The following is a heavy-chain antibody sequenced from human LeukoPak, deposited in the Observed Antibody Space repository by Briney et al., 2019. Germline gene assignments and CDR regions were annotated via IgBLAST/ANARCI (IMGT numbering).Heavy chain of an antibody. D-gene: IGHD4-17*01. V-gene: IGHV3-66*04. CDR1: GFTVSSNY. Sequence: GGSLRLSCAASGFTVSSNYMSWVRQAPGKGLEWVSVIYSGGSTYYADSVKGRFTISRDNSKNTLYLQMNSLRAEDTAVYYCARLPRVRSPFDYWGQGTLVTVSS. CDR3: ARLPRVRSPFDY. CDR2: IYSGGST. J-gene: IGHJ4*02.